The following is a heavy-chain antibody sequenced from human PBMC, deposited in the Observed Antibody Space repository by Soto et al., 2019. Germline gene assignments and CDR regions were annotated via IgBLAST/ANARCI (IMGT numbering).Heavy chain of an antibody. CDR3: AKERATTTAFDY. CDR2: ITDNGGST. V-gene: IGHV3-23*01. D-gene: IGHD4-17*01. Sequence: EVQLLESGGGLVQAGGFLRLSCAASGFTFSRDGMSWVRQAPGKGLEWVSLITDNGGSTYYADSVKGRFTISRDNTKLTLFLQMNSIRAVDTAVYYCAKERATTTAFDYWGQGALVTVSS. J-gene: IGHJ4*02. CDR1: GFTFSRDG.